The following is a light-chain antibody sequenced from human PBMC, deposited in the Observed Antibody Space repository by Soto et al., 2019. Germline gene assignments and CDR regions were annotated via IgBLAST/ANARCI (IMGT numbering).Light chain of an antibody. Sequence: EIVLTQSPGTLSLSPGERATLSCRASQSVSSSYLAWYHQKPGQAPRLLIYGASSRATGIPDRFSGSGSGTDFTLTIIRLEPAAFALYYCQQYCGSRTFGQGTKVQIK. V-gene: IGKV3-20*01. CDR2: GAS. J-gene: IGKJ1*01. CDR1: QSVSSSY. CDR3: QQYCGSRT.